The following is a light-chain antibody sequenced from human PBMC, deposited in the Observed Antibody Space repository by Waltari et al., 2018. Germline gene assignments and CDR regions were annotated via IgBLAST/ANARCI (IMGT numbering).Light chain of an antibody. CDR1: RRDAGGYNL. CDR3: CSYAGSSTHVV. Sequence: QSDLTQPASVSGSPGQSITISFTGTRRDAGGYNLVSWYQQHPRKAPNLMSYEVSKRPSGVSNRFSGSKSGNTASLTISGLQAEDEADYYCCSYAGSSTHVVFGGGTKLTVL. CDR2: EVS. J-gene: IGLJ2*01. V-gene: IGLV2-23*02.